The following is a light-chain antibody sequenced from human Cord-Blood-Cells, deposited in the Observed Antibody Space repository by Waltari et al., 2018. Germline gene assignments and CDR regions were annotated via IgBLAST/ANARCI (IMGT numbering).Light chain of an antibody. CDR1: SSDVGGYNH. J-gene: IGLJ2*01. V-gene: IGLV2-14*01. Sequence: QSALTQPASVSGSPGQSIPISRPGTSSDVGGYNHVPWYQQHPGKAPKLMIYDVSNRPSGVSNRFSGSKSGNTASLTISGLQAEDEADYYCSSYTSSSTLVVFGGGTKLTVL. CDR2: DVS. CDR3: SSYTSSSTLVV.